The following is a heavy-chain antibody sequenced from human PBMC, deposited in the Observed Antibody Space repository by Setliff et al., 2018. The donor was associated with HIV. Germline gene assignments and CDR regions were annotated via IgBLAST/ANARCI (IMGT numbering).Heavy chain of an antibody. J-gene: IGHJ4*02. Sequence: PSETLSLTCIVSGVSTISSSSSYYWGWIRQPPGKGLEWIGYISHSGSTNYNPSLKSRVTISVDTSKNQLSLKLSSVTAADTAVYYCAREIYGGNSRPFDYWGQGTLVTVSS. CDR2: ISHSGST. CDR1: GVSTISSSSSYY. CDR3: AREIYGGNSRPFDY. V-gene: IGHV4-61*05. D-gene: IGHD4-17*01.